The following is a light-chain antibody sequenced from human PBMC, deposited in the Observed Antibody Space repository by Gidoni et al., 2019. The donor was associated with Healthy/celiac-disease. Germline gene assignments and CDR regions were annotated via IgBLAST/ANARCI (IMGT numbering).Light chain of an antibody. CDR2: NDS. J-gene: IGLJ3*02. CDR3: QSADSSGTYPRV. CDR1: ALPKQY. Sequence: SYELTQPPSVSVSPGQTARSTCSGDALPKQYAYWYQQKPGQAPVLVIYNDSERPSGIPERFSGSSSGTTVTLTISGVQAEDEADYYCQSADSSGTYPRVFGGGTKLTVL. V-gene: IGLV3-25*03.